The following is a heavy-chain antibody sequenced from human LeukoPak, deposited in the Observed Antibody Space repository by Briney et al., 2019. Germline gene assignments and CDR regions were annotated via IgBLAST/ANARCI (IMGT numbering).Heavy chain of an antibody. V-gene: IGHV1-2*02. CDR2: INPKSGGT. Sequence: ASVKVSCKASGYTFTGDYMHWVRQAPGQGIEWMGWINPKSGGTNYAQKFQGRVTITRDTSNSRAYMEMSGLRSDETAVYYCSRARIAVAGYFDYWGQGTLVTVSS. J-gene: IGHJ4*02. CDR3: SRARIAVAGYFDY. CDR1: GYTFTGDY. D-gene: IGHD6-19*01.